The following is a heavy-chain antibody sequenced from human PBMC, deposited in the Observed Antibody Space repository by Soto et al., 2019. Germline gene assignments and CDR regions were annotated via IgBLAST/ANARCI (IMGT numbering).Heavy chain of an antibody. V-gene: IGHV3-33*01. J-gene: IGHJ3*02. CDR3: ARDREVYGDYVAFDI. CDR2: IWYDGSNK. CDR1: GFTFSSYG. Sequence: SLRLSCAASGFTFSSYGMHWVRQAPGKGLEWVAVIWYDGSNKYYADSVKGRFTISRDNSKNTLYLQMNSLRAEDTAVYYCARDREVYGDYVAFDIWGQGTMVTVSS. D-gene: IGHD4-17*01.